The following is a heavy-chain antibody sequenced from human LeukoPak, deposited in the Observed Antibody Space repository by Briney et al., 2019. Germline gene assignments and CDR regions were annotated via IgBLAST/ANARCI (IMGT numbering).Heavy chain of an antibody. Sequence: PGGSLRLSCAASGFTFSTYDMHWVRQAPGKGLEWVALISYDGSNKYYADSVEGRFTISRDNPKNTLYLQMNSLRVEDTAVYYCAKDWGSWGSGIDAFDLWGQGTMVTVSS. D-gene: IGHD6-13*01. CDR3: AKDWGSWGSGIDAFDL. V-gene: IGHV3-30*18. J-gene: IGHJ3*01. CDR1: GFTFSTYD. CDR2: ISYDGSNK.